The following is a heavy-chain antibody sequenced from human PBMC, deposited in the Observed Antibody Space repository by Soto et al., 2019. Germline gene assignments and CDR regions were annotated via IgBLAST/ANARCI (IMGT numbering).Heavy chain of an antibody. CDR1: CGSISSSSYY. Sequence: QLQLQESGPGLVKPSETLSLTCTVSCGSISSSSYYWGWIRQPPGKGLEWIGNIYYSGSTYYNPSIKSRVTISVDTPQNQFSLKLSSVTAADTAVYYCARRHRSSLFDYWGQGTLVTVTS. J-gene: IGHJ4*02. D-gene: IGHD6-13*01. CDR2: IYYSGST. CDR3: ARRHRSSLFDY. V-gene: IGHV4-39*01.